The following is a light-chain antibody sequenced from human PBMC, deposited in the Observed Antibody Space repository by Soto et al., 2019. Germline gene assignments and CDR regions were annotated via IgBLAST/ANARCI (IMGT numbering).Light chain of an antibody. V-gene: IGKV3-11*01. CDR3: QQYNNWPPIT. CDR2: DAS. J-gene: IGKJ5*01. Sequence: EIGFTQSPGTLSLSPGERATLSCRASQSVSSYLAWYQQKPGQAPRLLIYDASNRATGIPARFSGSGSGTDFTLTISSLQSEDFAVYYCQQYNNWPPITFGQGTRLEIK. CDR1: QSVSSY.